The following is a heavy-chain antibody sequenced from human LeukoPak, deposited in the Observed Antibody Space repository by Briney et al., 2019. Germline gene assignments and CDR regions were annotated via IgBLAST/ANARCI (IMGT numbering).Heavy chain of an antibody. CDR2: IYRGGRT. V-gene: IGHV3-53*05. D-gene: IGHD5-12*01. CDR3: AKGGGYEAQYYYYYLDV. J-gene: IGHJ6*03. Sequence: GGSLRLSCAASGFIVSSNYMSWVRQAPGKGLEWVLDIYRGGRTNYADSVKGRVTISRDNSKNTLYLQMKSLRAEDTAVYYCAKGGGYEAQYYYYYLDVWGKGTTVTISS. CDR1: GFIVSSNY.